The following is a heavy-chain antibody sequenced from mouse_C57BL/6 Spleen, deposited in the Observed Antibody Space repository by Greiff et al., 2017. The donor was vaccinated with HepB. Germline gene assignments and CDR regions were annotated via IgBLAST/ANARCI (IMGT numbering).Heavy chain of an antibody. D-gene: IGHD1-1*01. Sequence: VQLQQSGPELVKPGASVKISCKASGYAFSSSWMNWVKQRPGKGLEWIGRIYPGDGDTNYNGKFKGKATLTADKSSSTAYMQLSSLTSEDSAVYFCARKGDYYYGSGYFDYWGQGTTLTVSS. CDR3: ARKGDYYYGSGYFDY. CDR2: IYPGDGDT. CDR1: GYAFSSSW. V-gene: IGHV1-82*01. J-gene: IGHJ2*01.